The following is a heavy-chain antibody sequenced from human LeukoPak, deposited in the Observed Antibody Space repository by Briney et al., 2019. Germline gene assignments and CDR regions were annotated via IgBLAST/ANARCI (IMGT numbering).Heavy chain of an antibody. D-gene: IGHD3-22*01. J-gene: IGHJ4*02. CDR2: INPNSGGT. CDR3: AREFAGYYDSSGYYEEGY. CDR1: GGTFSSYA. Sequence: ASVKVSCKASGGTFSSYAISWVRQAPGQGLEWMGWINPNSGGTNYAQKFQGRVTMTRDTSISTAYMELSRLRSDDTAVYYCAREFAGYYDSSGYYEEGYWGQGTLVTVSS. V-gene: IGHV1-2*02.